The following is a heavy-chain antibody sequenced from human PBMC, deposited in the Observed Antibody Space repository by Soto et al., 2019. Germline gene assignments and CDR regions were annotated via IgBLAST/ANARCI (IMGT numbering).Heavy chain of an antibody. J-gene: IGHJ3*02. Sequence: EVQLLESGGGLVQPGGSLRLSCAASGFTFGNYAMIWVRQAPGKGLEWVSTISGGGDGTYYADSVRGDFTISRENSRNTVYLQMNSLRAEDTAVYYCSKKGLGSLATYCSTGDCHYAFDIWGQGTMVTVSS. CDR1: GFTFGNYA. D-gene: IGHD2-15*01. CDR3: SKKGLGSLATYCSTGDCHYAFDI. CDR2: ISGGGDGT. V-gene: IGHV3-23*01.